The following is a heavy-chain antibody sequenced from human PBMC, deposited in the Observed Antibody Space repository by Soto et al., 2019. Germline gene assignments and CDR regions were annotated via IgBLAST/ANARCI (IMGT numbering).Heavy chain of an antibody. J-gene: IGHJ4*02. V-gene: IGHV4-59*01. D-gene: IGHD4-17*01. Sequence: SETLSLTCPVSGGSLSSYYWSWIRQPPGKGLEWIGYIYYSGSTNYNPSLKSRVTISVDTSKNQFSLKLSSVTAADTAVYYCASGMTTVTTFDYWGQGTLVTVSS. CDR3: ASGMTTVTTFDY. CDR2: IYYSGST. CDR1: GGSLSSYY.